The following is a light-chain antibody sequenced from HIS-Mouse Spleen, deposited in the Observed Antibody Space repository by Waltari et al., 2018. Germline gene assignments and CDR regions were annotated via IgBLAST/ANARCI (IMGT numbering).Light chain of an antibody. V-gene: IGLV3-1*01. J-gene: IGLJ2*01. CDR3: QAWDSSTVV. Sequence: SYELTQPPSVSVSPGQTASITCSGDKLGDKYACWYQQKPGQSPVLVIYQDSQRPSGVPARFSGSNSGNTATLTISGTQAMDEADYYCQAWDSSTVVFGGGTKLTVL. CDR1: KLGDKY. CDR2: QDS.